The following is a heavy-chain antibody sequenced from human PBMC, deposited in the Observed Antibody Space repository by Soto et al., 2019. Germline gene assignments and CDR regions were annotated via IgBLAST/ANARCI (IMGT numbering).Heavy chain of an antibody. D-gene: IGHD3-22*01. CDR3: ARTYHYDSLGKTYFYYGMDV. V-gene: IGHV1-69*13. CDR2: IIPMLDSA. Sequence: SVKVSCKASGGTFDNYAITWVRQAPGQGLEWMAGIIPMLDSANYAEKFQDRVTITADESTSTVYMEVSSLRSEDTAVYYCARTYHYDSLGKTYFYYGMDVWGQGTTVTV. CDR1: GGTFDNYA. J-gene: IGHJ6*02.